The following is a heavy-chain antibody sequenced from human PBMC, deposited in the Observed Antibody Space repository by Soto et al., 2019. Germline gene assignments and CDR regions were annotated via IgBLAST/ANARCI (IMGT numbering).Heavy chain of an antibody. V-gene: IGHV1-18*01. D-gene: IGHD4-17*01. CDR3: ARDRGYGDYVPHYCYYGMDV. J-gene: IGHJ6*02. CDR2: ISAYNGNT. Sequence: ASVKVSCKASGYTFTSYGISWVRQAPGQGLEWMGWISAYNGNTNYAQKLQGRVTMTTDTSTSTAYMELRSLRSDDTAVYYCARDRGYGDYVPHYCYYGMDVWGQGTTVTVSS. CDR1: GYTFTSYG.